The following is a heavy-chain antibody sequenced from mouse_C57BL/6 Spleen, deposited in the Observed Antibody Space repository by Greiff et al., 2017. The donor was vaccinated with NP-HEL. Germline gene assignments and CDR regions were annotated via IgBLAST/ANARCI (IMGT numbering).Heavy chain of an antibody. CDR3: ARIGGGNLPRYAMDY. Sequence: TLKESGPGILQPSQTLSLTCSFSGFSLSTFGMGVGWIRQPSGKGLEWLAHIWWDDDKFYNPALKRRLTNSKDTSKNQVFLKIANVDTADTATYYCARIGGGNLPRYAMDYWGQGTSVTVSS. CDR2: IWWDDDK. D-gene: IGHD2-1*01. CDR1: GFSLSTFGMG. V-gene: IGHV8-8*01. J-gene: IGHJ4*01.